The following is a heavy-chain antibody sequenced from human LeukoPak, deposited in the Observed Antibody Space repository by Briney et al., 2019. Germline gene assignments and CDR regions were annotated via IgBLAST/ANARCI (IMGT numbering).Heavy chain of an antibody. CDR1: GFTFSSYA. CDR3: AKGGYRYASVNWLDP. Sequence: GGSLRLSCAASGFTFSSYAMTWVRQAPGKGLEWVSAISGSGGNTYYADSVKGRFTISRDNSKNTLYLQMNSLRAEDTAVYYCAKGGYRYASVNWLDPWGQGTLVTVSS. J-gene: IGHJ5*02. CDR2: ISGSGGNT. V-gene: IGHV3-23*01. D-gene: IGHD3-16*01.